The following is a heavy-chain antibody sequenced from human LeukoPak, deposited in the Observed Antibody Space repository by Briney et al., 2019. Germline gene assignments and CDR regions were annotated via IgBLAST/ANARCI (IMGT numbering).Heavy chain of an antibody. CDR3: ARGYFDWLLSYFDY. D-gene: IGHD3-9*01. V-gene: IGHV3-30-3*01. CDR1: GFTFSSYA. CDR2: ISYDGSNK. Sequence: GGSLRLSCAASGFTFSSYAMDWVRQAPGKGLEWVAVISYDGSNKYYADSVKGRFTISRDNSKNTLYLQMNSLRAEDTAVYYCARGYFDWLLSYFDYWGRGTLVTVSS. J-gene: IGHJ4*02.